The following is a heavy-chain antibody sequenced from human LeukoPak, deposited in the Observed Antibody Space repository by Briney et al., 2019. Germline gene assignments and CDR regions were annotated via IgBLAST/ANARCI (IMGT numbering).Heavy chain of an antibody. Sequence: PSETLSLTCTVSGGSISSSYLWGWLRQPPGKGLEWIGNVYDSGSTYYNPSLKSRVTISVDTSENQFSLKLSSVTAADTAVYYCASPASQVYYDSSGYYPGYYDYWGQGTLVTVSS. CDR1: GGSISSSYL. J-gene: IGHJ4*02. D-gene: IGHD3-22*01. CDR3: ASPASQVYYDSSGYYPGYYDY. CDR2: VYDSGST. V-gene: IGHV4-39*01.